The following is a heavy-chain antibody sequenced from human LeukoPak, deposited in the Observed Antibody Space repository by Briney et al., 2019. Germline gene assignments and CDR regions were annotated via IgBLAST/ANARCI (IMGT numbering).Heavy chain of an antibody. CDR2: IRSGGAIT. V-gene: IGHV3-48*01. J-gene: IGHJ4*02. CDR3: AREGGSGSYIDY. Sequence: GGSLRLSCAASGFTFGSYSMNWVRQAPGKGLEWVSYIRSGGAITLYADSVRGRFTISRDDAKNLLFLQVNSLRAEDTAVYYCAREGGSGSYIDYWGQGTLVTVSS. CDR1: GFTFGSYS. D-gene: IGHD1-26*01.